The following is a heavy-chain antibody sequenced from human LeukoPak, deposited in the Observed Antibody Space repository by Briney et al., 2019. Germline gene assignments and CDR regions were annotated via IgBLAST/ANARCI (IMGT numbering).Heavy chain of an antibody. CDR2: INTDGSAT. V-gene: IGHV3-74*01. CDR3: AKDLTVGAIESADFDY. D-gene: IGHD1-26*01. CDR1: GFSFSNYW. J-gene: IGHJ4*02. Sequence: QPGGSLRLSCVASGFSFSNYWMHWVRQAPGKGLVWVSRINTDGSATDYADSVKGRFTISRDNSKNTLYLQMNSLRAEDTAVYYCAKDLTVGAIESADFDYWGQGTLVTVSS.